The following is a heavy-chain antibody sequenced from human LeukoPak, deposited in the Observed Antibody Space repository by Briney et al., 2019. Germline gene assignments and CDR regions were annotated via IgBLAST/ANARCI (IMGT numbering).Heavy chain of an antibody. V-gene: IGHV1-46*01. CDR2: INPSAGGT. CDR3: AIGVGPPILAS. Sequence: ASVKVSCKASGYTFVSYYMHWVRQAPGQGLEWMGIINPSAGGTGYAQKFQGRVTMTRDTSTSTVYMELRSLRSEDTAVFYCAIGVGPPILASWGQGPLATVSP. D-gene: IGHD1-26*01. J-gene: IGHJ4*02. CDR1: GYTFVSYY.